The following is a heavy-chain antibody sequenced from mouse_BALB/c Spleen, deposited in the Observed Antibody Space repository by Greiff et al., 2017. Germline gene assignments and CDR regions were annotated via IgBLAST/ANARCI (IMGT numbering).Heavy chain of an antibody. V-gene: IGHV1-18*01. CDR3: LTKVVATRGGRYFAV. CDR1: GYTFTEYT. D-gene: IGHD1-1*01. J-gene: IGHJ1*01. CDR2: INPNNGGT. Sequence: VPLQQSGPELVKPGASVKLSCQPSGYTFTEYTMHWVQQSHGKSLEWIGGINPNNGGTSYNQKFKGQAPLTVDKSSSTAYMQLRSLTSEDSAVYDCLTKVVATRGGRYFAVWGEGTPVTVAS.